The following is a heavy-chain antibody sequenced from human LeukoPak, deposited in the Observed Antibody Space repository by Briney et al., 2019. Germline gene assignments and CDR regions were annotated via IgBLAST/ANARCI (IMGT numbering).Heavy chain of an antibody. CDR3: AKYGKDYYNSGNVRAFDI. D-gene: IGHD3-10*01. J-gene: IGHJ3*02. CDR1: GFTFSSYG. V-gene: IGHV3-33*06. CDR2: IWYDGSNK. Sequence: PGRSLRLSCAASGFTFSSYGMHWVRQAPGKGLEWVAVIWYDGSNKYYADSVKGRFTISRDNSKNTLYLQMDSLRAEDTAVYYCAKYGKDYYNSGNVRAFDIWGQGTMVTVSS.